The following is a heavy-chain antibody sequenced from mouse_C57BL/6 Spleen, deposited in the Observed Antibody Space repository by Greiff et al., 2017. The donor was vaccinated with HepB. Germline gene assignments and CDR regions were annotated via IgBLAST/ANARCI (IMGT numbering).Heavy chain of an antibody. J-gene: IGHJ4*01. D-gene: IGHD2-5*01. V-gene: IGHV1-7*01. CDR2: INPSSGYT. Sequence: QVHVKQSGAELAKPGASVKLSCKASGYTFTSYWMHWVKQRPGQGLEWIGYINPSSGYTKYNQKFKDKATLTADKSSSTAYMQLSSLTYEDSAVYYCARSYSNPYYYAMDYWGQGTSVTVSS. CDR1: GYTFTSYW. CDR3: ARSYSNPYYYAMDY.